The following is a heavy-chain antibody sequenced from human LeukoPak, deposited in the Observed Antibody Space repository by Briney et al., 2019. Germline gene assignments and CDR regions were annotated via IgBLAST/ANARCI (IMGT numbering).Heavy chain of an antibody. CDR1: GYTFTSYG. Sequence: ASVKASCKASGYTFTSYGISWVRQAPGQGLEWMGWISAYNGNTNYAQKLQGRVTMTTDTSTSAAYMELRSLRSDDTAVYYCARVASSSPRDAFDIWGQGTMVTVSS. J-gene: IGHJ3*02. V-gene: IGHV1-18*01. D-gene: IGHD6-13*01. CDR3: ARVASSSPRDAFDI. CDR2: ISAYNGNT.